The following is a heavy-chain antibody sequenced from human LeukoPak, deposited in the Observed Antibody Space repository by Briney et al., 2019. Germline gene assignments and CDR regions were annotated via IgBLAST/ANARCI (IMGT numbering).Heavy chain of an antibody. CDR2: IIPILGIA. Sequence: ASVKVSCKASGFTFTSSAVQWVRQAPGQGLEWMGRIIPILGIANYAQKFQGRVTITADKSTSTAYMELSSLRSEDTAVYYCARDRIAAAGTLDYWGQGTLVTVSS. CDR3: ARDRIAAAGTLDY. V-gene: IGHV1-69*04. D-gene: IGHD6-13*01. CDR1: GFTFTSSA. J-gene: IGHJ4*02.